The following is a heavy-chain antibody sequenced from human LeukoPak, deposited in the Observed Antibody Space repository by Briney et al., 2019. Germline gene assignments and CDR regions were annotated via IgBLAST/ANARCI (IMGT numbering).Heavy chain of an antibody. Sequence: GESLKISCQASGYHFPKSWIGWVRPMPGKGLEWMAIIYPDDSRTKYSPSFQGQVTISADRSINTAYLQWSSLRASDTAMYYCARPDYFASHDWGQGTLVTVSS. CDR1: GYHFPKSW. D-gene: IGHD2/OR15-2a*01. J-gene: IGHJ4*02. CDR2: IYPDDSRT. CDR3: ARPDYFASHD. V-gene: IGHV5-51*01.